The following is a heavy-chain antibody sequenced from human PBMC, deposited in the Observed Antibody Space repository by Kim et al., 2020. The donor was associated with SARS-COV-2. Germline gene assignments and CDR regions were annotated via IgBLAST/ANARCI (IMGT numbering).Heavy chain of an antibody. V-gene: IGHV7-4-1*02. CDR2: INTNTGNP. CDR1: GYTFTSDA. CDR3: ARMEYYYDSSGSGP. D-gene: IGHD3-22*01. J-gene: IGHJ5*02. Sequence: ASVKVSCKASGYTFTSDAMNWVRQAPGQGLEWMGWINTNTGNPTYAPGFTGRFVLSLDTSVSTAYLQISSLKAEDTAVYYCARMEYYYDSSGSGPWGQGTLVTVSS.